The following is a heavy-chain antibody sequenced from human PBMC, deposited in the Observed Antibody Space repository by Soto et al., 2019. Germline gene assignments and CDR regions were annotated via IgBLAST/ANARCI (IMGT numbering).Heavy chain of an antibody. Sequence: ASVKVSCKASGYTFTGYYMHWVRQAPGQGLEWMGWINPNSGGTNYAQKFQGRVTMTRDTSISTAYMELSRLRSDGTAVYYCARVNTSKIFGVVPTHFDYWGQGTLVTVSS. V-gene: IGHV1-2*02. CDR3: ARVNTSKIFGVVPTHFDY. CDR2: INPNSGGT. J-gene: IGHJ4*02. D-gene: IGHD3-3*01. CDR1: GYTFTGYY.